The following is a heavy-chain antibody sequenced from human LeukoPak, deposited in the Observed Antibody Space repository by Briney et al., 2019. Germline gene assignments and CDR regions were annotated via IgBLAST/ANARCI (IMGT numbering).Heavy chain of an antibody. D-gene: IGHD6-19*01. Sequence: GRSLRLSCAASGFTFSSSAMHWVRQAPDKGLEWVAVISYDGSNKYYTDSVKGRFTISRDNSKNTLYLQMNSLRADDTAVYYCARDRDSSGWYEGFDYWGQGTLVTVSS. V-gene: IGHV3-30-3*01. J-gene: IGHJ4*02. CDR2: ISYDGSNK. CDR3: ARDRDSSGWYEGFDY. CDR1: GFTFSSSA.